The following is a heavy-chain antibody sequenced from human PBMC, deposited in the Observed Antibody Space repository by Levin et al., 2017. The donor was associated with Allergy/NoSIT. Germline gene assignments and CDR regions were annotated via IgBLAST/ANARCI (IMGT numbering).Heavy chain of an antibody. CDR1: GDSVNSDNW. J-gene: IGHJ6*03. V-gene: IGHV4-4*02. CDR2: IHHSGGT. CDR3: AIFVATTPHPYYHIDL. Sequence: PSETLSLTCTVSGDSVNSDNWWSWVRQPPGKGLEWIGEIHHSGGTNYYPSLESRVTISIDKPKNQFSLKMSSLTAADTAVYYCAIFVATTPHPYYHIDLWGNGTTVTVSS. D-gene: IGHD2-15*01.